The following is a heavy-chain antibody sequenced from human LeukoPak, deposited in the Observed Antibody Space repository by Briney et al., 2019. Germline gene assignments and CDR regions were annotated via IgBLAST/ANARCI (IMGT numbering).Heavy chain of an antibody. CDR2: IYRGGNT. Sequence: GGSLRLSCAASGLTVNSNYMSWVRQAPGKGLEWVSVIYRGGNTDYADSVKGRFTISRDNSKNTLYLQMGSLRAEDMAVYYCARVGDVGPFDYWGQGTLVTVSS. J-gene: IGHJ4*02. CDR3: ARVGDVGPFDY. V-gene: IGHV3-66*01. CDR1: GLTVNSNY. D-gene: IGHD1-26*01.